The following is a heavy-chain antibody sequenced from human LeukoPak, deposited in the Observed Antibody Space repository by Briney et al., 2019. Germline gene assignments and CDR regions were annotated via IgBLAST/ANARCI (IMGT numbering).Heavy chain of an antibody. V-gene: IGHV4-30-4*01. D-gene: IGHD5-12*01. CDR2: IYYNGST. J-gene: IGHJ4*02. Sequence: PSETLSLTCTVSGGSISSGDYYWSWIRQPPGKGLEWIGCIYYNGSTYYNPSLKSRVTISVDTSKNQFSLKLSSVTAADTAVYYCARGGGYSGYDSYYFDYWGQGTLVTVSS. CDR3: ARGGGYSGYDSYYFDY. CDR1: GGSISSGDYY.